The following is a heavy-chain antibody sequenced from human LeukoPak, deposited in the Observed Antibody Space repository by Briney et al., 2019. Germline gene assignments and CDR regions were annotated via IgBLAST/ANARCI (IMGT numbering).Heavy chain of an antibody. CDR1: GGSISSHY. J-gene: IGHJ4*02. D-gene: IGHD1-1*01. V-gene: IGHV4-59*11. Sequence: PSENLSLTCTVSGGSISSHYWSWIRQPPGKGLEWIGYIYYSGSTNYNPSLKSRVTISVDTSKNQFSLKLSSVTAADTAVYYCASSAGTAPTNFDYWGQGTLVTVSS. CDR3: ASSAGTAPTNFDY. CDR2: IYYSGST.